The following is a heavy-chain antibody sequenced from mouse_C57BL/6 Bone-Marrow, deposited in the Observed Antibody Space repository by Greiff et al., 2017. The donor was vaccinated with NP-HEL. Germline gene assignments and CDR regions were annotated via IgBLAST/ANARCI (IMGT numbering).Heavy chain of an antibody. J-gene: IGHJ1*03. CDR1: GFTFSNYW. D-gene: IGHD3-3*01. Sequence: EVKLMESGGGLVQPGGSMKLSCVASGFTFSNYWMNWVRQSPEKGLEWVAQIRLKSDNYATHYAESVKGRFTISRDDSKSSVYLQMNNLRAEDTGIYYCTGGGTGWYFDVWGTGTTVTVSS. V-gene: IGHV6-3*01. CDR2: IRLKSDNYAT. CDR3: TGGGTGWYFDV.